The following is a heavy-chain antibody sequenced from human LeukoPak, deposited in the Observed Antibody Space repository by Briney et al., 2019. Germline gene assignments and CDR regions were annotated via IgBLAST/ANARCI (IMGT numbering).Heavy chain of an antibody. CDR1: GYTFTAYS. Sequence: ASVKVSCKASGYTFTAYSVHWVRQAPGQGLEWVGRINPNSGVTNYAQKFQGRVTMTRDTSISTAYMDLSRLTSDDTAVYYCAKTTDSGYGHDYWGQGTLVTVSS. CDR2: INPNSGVT. J-gene: IGHJ4*02. D-gene: IGHD5-12*01. CDR3: AKTTDSGYGHDY. V-gene: IGHV1-2*06.